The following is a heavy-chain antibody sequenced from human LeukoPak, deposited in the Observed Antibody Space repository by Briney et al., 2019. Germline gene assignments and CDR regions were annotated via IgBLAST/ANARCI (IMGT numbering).Heavy chain of an antibody. CDR2: IYYSGST. V-gene: IGHV4-39*07. CDR1: GGSISSSSYY. D-gene: IGHD3-10*02. Sequence: SETLSLTCTVSGGSISSSSYYWGWIRQPPGKGLEWIGSIYYSGSTYYNPSLKSRVTISVDTSKNRFSLNLNSVTAADTAVYFCARRALSVSTVRGVNWYFDLWGRGTLVTVSS. CDR3: ARRALSVSTVRGVNWYFDL. J-gene: IGHJ2*01.